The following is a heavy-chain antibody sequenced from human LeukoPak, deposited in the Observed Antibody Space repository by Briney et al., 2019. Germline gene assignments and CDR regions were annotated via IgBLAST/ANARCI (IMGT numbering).Heavy chain of an antibody. J-gene: IGHJ4*02. CDR1: GFTFSSYG. CDR3: AKDWDYYDSSAGLDY. V-gene: IGHV3-30*02. Sequence: GGSLRLSCAASGFTFSSYGMHWVRQAPGKGLEWVAFIRYDGSNKYYADSVKGRLTISRDNSKNTLYLQMNSLRAEDTAVYYCAKDWDYYDSSAGLDYWGQGTLVTVSS. D-gene: IGHD3-22*01. CDR2: IRYDGSNK.